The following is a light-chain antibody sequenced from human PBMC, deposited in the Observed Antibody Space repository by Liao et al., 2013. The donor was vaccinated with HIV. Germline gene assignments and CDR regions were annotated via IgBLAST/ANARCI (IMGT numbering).Light chain of an antibody. CDR2: KDS. V-gene: IGLV3-27*01. CDR1: VLAKKY. J-gene: IGLJ3*02. Sequence: SYELTQPSSVSVSPGQTAKITCSGDVLAKKYARWFQQKPGQAPVLVIHKDSERRSGIPERFSGSSSGTTVTLTINGAQVEDEADYYCQAWDSSTEVFGGGTKLTVL. CDR3: QAWDSSTEV.